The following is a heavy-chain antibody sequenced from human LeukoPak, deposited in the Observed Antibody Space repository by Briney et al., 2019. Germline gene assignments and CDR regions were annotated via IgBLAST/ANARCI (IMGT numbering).Heavy chain of an antibody. CDR1: GFTFSSYW. V-gene: IGHV3-74*01. CDR2: INSDGSST. Sequence: QPGGSLRLSCAASGFTFSSYWMHWVRQAPGKGLGWVSRINSDGSSTSYADSVKGRFTISRDNAQITLYLQMNSLRAEDPAVYYCGKDSWEVGATSEIDYWGQGTLVTVSS. CDR3: GKDSWEVGATSEIDY. J-gene: IGHJ4*02. D-gene: IGHD1-26*01.